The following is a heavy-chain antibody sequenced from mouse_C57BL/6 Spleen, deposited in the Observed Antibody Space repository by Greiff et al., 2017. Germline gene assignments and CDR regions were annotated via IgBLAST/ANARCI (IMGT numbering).Heavy chain of an antibody. CDR3: ARSYDGYFGH. CDR1: GYTFTSYG. J-gene: IGHJ4*01. D-gene: IGHD2-3*01. Sequence: VKLMESGAELARPGASVKLSCKASGYTFTSYGISWVKQRTGQGLEWIGEIYPRSGNTYYNEKFKGKATLTADKSSSTAYMELRSLTSEDSAVYFCARSYDGYFGHWCQGTSVTVSS. V-gene: IGHV1-81*01. CDR2: IYPRSGNT.